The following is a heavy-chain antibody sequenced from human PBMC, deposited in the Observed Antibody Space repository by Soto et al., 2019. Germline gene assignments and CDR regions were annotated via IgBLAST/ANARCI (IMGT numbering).Heavy chain of an antibody. J-gene: IGHJ1*01. V-gene: IGHV1-24*01. D-gene: IGHD3-16*02. CDR3: ATVRMITFGGVIVKLAEYFQH. CDR1: GYTLTELS. CDR2: FDPEDGGT. Sequence: GASVKVSCKVSGYTLTELSMHWVRQAPGKGLEWMGGFDPEDGGTIYAQKFQGRVTMTEDTSTDTAYMELSSLRSEDTAVYYCATVRMITFGGVIVKLAEYFQHWGQGTLVTVSS.